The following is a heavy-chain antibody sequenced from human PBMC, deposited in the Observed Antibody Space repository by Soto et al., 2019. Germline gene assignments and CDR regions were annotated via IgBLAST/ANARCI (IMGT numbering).Heavy chain of an antibody. Sequence: PGGSPRLSCAAPGFTFNSYSMNYVLHAPGKELEWVSSISSSSSYIYYADSVKGRFTISRDNAKNSLYLQMNSLRAEDTAVYYCARPSRYSSTSFDYWGQGTLVTVSS. CDR2: ISSSSSYI. CDR1: GFTFNSYS. D-gene: IGHD6-19*01. V-gene: IGHV3-21*01. CDR3: ARPSRYSSTSFDY. J-gene: IGHJ4*02.